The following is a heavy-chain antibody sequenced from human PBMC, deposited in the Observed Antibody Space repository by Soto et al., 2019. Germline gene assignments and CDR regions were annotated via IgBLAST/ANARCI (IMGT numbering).Heavy chain of an antibody. V-gene: IGHV3-48*03. D-gene: IGHD4-17*01. Sequence: PVGSLRLSCAASGFTFSSYEMNWVRQAPGKGLEWVSYISSSGSTIYYADSVKGRFTISRDNAKNSLYLQMNSLRAEDTAVYYCARGANYGGNLFDYWGQGTLVTVSS. CDR2: ISSSGSTI. J-gene: IGHJ4*02. CDR1: GFTFSSYE. CDR3: ARGANYGGNLFDY.